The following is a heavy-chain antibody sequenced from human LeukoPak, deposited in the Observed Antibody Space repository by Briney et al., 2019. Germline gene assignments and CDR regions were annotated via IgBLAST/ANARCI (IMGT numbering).Heavy chain of an antibody. CDR3: AGYESSFYFDF. CDR1: GYSFTSDW. J-gene: IGHJ4*02. CDR2: IYPDDSDT. V-gene: IGHV5-51*01. Sequence: GESLKISCKGSGYSFTSDWIGWVRQMPGKGLEWMGIIYPDDSDTRYSPSFEGQVTISVDKSISTAYLHWNSLKASDTAMYYCAGYESSFYFDFWGQGTLVTVSS. D-gene: IGHD3-22*01.